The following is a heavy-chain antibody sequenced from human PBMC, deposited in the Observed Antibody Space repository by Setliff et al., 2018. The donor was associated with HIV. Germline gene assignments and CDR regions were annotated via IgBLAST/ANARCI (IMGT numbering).Heavy chain of an antibody. CDR3: ARDVSRGLRWVFDI. Sequence: ASVKVSCKPSGYTFTSYGITWVRQAPGQGLEWVGWISTYHGNTKYALNVQGRVTMTTDASTSTAYMELRSLRSDDTAVYYCARDVSRGLRWVFDIWGQGTMVTVSS. J-gene: IGHJ3*02. CDR1: GYTFTSYG. CDR2: ISTYHGNT. D-gene: IGHD1-26*01. V-gene: IGHV1-18*01.